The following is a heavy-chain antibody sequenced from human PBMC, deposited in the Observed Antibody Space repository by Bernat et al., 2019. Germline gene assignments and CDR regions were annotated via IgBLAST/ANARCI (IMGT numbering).Heavy chain of an antibody. J-gene: IGHJ6*02. Sequence: QVQLVESGGGVVQPGRSLRLSCAASGFTFSSYGMHWVRQAPGKGLEWVAVIWYDGSNKYYADFVKGRFTITRDNSKNTLYLQMNSLRAEDTAVYYCASVSPDYGYYAYYYYGMDVWGQGTTVTVSS. D-gene: IGHD4-17*01. CDR1: GFTFSSYG. CDR3: ASVSPDYGYYAYYYYGMDV. CDR2: IWYDGSNK. V-gene: IGHV3-33*01.